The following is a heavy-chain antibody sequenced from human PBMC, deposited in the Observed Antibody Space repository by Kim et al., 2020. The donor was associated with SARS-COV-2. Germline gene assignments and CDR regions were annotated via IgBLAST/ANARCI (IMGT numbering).Heavy chain of an antibody. CDR1: GYTFTSYT. J-gene: IGHJ6*02. D-gene: IGHD3-9*01. CDR3: ARGYSASFYDILTGYYTWKDYYGMDV. CDR2: INTNTGNP. Sequence: ASVKVSCKASGYTFTSYTMNWVRQAPGQGLEWMGWINTNTGNPTYAQGFTGRFVFSLDTSVSTAYLQISSLKAEDTAVYYCARGYSASFYDILTGYYTWKDYYGMDVWGQGTTVTVSS. V-gene: IGHV7-4-1*02.